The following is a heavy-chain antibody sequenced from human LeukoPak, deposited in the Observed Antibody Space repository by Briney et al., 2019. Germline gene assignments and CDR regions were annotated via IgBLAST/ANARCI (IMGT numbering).Heavy chain of an antibody. CDR2: ISPSGDIT. CDR3: AKDDAWLRFGE. D-gene: IGHD3-10*01. Sequence: GGSLRLSCAASGFTVSSNYMSWVRQAPGKGLEWVSGISPSGDITYYADSVKGRFTISRDNSKNTLYLEVISLTAEDTAVYYCAKDDAWLRFGEWSQGTLVTVSS. J-gene: IGHJ4*02. CDR1: GFTVSSNY. V-gene: IGHV3-23*01.